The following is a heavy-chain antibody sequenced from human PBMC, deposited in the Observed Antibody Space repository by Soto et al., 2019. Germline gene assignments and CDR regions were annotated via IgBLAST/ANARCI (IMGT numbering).Heavy chain of an antibody. CDR1: GYNFTNFD. V-gene: IGHV1-8*01. J-gene: IGHJ4*01. CDR2: MNPSSGET. CDR3: ARLAEYCNGIKCYSNFDF. Sequence: VKVSFKTSGYNFTNFDINWLRHAPGRGLVWMGWMNPSSGETGSAQNFQGRVTMTRDISTRTFFMQLTSLRSEDTAIYYCARLAEYCNGIKCYSNFDFWGRGTQVTVSS. D-gene: IGHD2-15*01.